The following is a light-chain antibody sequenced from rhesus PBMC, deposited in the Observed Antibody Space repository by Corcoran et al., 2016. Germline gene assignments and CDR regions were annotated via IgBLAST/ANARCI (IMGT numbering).Light chain of an antibody. CDR3: SSYGSGSTYI. J-gene: IGLJ1*01. CDR1: SSDIGANNR. V-gene: IGLV2-13*03. CDR2: DVN. Sequence: QAAPTQSPSVSGSPGQSVNISCTETSSDIGANNRVSWYQQSPGKAPKLMIYDVNKRPSGVSDRFSGSKSGSTASLTISGLQAEDEADYYCSSYGSGSTYIFGDGTRLTVL.